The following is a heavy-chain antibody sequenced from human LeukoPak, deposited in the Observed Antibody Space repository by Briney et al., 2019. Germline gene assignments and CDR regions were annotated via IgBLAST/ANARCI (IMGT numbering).Heavy chain of an antibody. CDR1: GGSFSGYY. CDR3: ARGASGTLYDAFDI. V-gene: IGHV4-34*01. D-gene: IGHD1-26*01. Sequence: SETLSLTCAVYGGSFSGYYWSWIRQPPGKGLEWIGEINHSGSTNYNPSLKSRATISVDTSKNHLSLKVNSVTAADTAVYYCARGASGTLYDAFDIWGRGTMVTVSS. J-gene: IGHJ3*02. CDR2: INHSGST.